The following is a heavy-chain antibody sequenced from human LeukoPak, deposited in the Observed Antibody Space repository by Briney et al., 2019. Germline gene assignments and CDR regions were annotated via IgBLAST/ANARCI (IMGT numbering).Heavy chain of an antibody. CDR2: IRGNSGST. Sequence: PGGSLRLSCAASGFTFSIYAMSWVRQAPGKGLEWVSVIRGNSGSTYYADSVKGQFTISRDNSKNTLYLQMNSLRAEDTAIYYCAKDLYGDYGGIDYWGQGTLVTVSS. CDR3: AKDLYGDYGGIDY. J-gene: IGHJ4*02. CDR1: GFTFSIYA. D-gene: IGHD4-17*01. V-gene: IGHV3-23*01.